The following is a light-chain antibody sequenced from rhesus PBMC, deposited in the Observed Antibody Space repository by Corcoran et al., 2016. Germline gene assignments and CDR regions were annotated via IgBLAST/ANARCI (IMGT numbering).Light chain of an antibody. Sequence: QSAPTQPPSVSGSPGQSVTISCTGTTSDIGGYNYVSWYQQHPAKAPKLMIYGVSNRPSGVSDLFSGSKSGNTASLTISGLQAEDEADYYCCSYTTSSTYIFGAGTRLTVL. CDR1: TSDIGGYNY. J-gene: IGLJ1*01. CDR2: GVS. CDR3: CSYTTSSTYI. V-gene: IGLV2S7*01.